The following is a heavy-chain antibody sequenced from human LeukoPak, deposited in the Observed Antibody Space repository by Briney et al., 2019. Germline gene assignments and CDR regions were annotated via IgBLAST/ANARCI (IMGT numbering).Heavy chain of an antibody. Sequence: SETLSPTCTVSGGSISSYYWSWIRQPPGKGLDWIGYIYYNGSTNYNPSLKSRVTISVDTSKNQFSLKLSSVTAADTAVYYCARGAVVVPAAMGTSNWFDPWGQGTLVTVSS. V-gene: IGHV4-59*01. CDR1: GGSISSYY. D-gene: IGHD2-2*01. CDR3: ARGAVVVPAAMGTSNWFDP. CDR2: IYYNGST. J-gene: IGHJ5*02.